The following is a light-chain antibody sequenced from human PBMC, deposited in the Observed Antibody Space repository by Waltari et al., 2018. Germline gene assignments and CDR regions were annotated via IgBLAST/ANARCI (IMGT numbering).Light chain of an antibody. CDR1: QSISNW. Sequence: DIQMTQSPSTLSASVGDRVTHTCRASQSISNWLAWYQQKPGKAPKVLIYKSFTLQSGVPSRFSGSGSETEFSLTISSLQPDDFATYYCQQYNIWPYSFGQGTTLEI. CDR3: QQYNIWPYS. V-gene: IGKV1-5*03. CDR2: KSF. J-gene: IGKJ2*01.